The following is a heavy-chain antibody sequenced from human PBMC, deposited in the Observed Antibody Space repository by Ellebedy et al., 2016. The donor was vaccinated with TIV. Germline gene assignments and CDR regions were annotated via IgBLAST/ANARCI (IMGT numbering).Heavy chain of an antibody. Sequence: GESLKISCKGSGYNFTSYWISWVRQMPGKGLEWMGIIYPGDSDTRYSPSFQGQVIISADKSISTAHLQWSSLKASDTAMYYCARQVRLRMARGVKGPTEFDYWGQGTLVTVSS. D-gene: IGHD3-10*01. CDR3: ARQVRLRMARGVKGPTEFDY. J-gene: IGHJ4*02. CDR1: GYNFTSYW. V-gene: IGHV5-51*01. CDR2: IYPGDSDT.